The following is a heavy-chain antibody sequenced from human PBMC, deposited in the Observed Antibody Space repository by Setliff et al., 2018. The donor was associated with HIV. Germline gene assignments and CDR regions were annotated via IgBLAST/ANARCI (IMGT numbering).Heavy chain of an antibody. CDR1: GGSISSYY. D-gene: IGHD3-10*01. Sequence: SETLSLTCTVSGGSISSYYWSWIRQPAGKGLEWIGRIYPSGSTSYNPSLEDRVTMSVDTSNNQFSLSLRSVTAADTAIYYCARSIHGGGSEPFDTWGQGILVTVSS. V-gene: IGHV4-4*07. J-gene: IGHJ5*02. CDR3: ARSIHGGGSEPFDT. CDR2: IYPSGST.